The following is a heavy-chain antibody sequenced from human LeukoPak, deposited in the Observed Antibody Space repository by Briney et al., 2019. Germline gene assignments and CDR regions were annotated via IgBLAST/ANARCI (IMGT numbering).Heavy chain of an antibody. J-gene: IGHJ4*02. CDR2: INVGTGNT. CDR1: GYTFSTYA. D-gene: IGHD6-19*01. Sequence: GASVKVSCKASGYTFSTYAMHWVRQAPGQRLEWMGWINVGTGNTKYSQKFQGRVTITRDTSASTAYMEVSSLRSEDTAVYYCARDSSGWYQGPFDYWGQGTLVSVSS. CDR3: ARDSSGWYQGPFDY. V-gene: IGHV1-3*01.